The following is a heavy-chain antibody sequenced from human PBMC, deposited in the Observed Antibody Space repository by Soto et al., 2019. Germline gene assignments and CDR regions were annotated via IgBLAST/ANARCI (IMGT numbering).Heavy chain of an antibody. V-gene: IGHV4-30-2*01. J-gene: IGHJ5*02. D-gene: IGHD3-9*01. CDR2: IYHSGST. CDR3: AVSRDILTGYYISWFDP. Sequence: QLQLQESGSGLVKPSQTLSLTCAVSGGSISSGGYSWSWIRQPPGKGLEWIGYIYHSGSTYYNPSLKSRVTISVDRSKNQFSLKLSSVTAADTAVYYCAVSRDILTGYYISWFDPWGQGTLVTVSS. CDR1: GGSISSGGYS.